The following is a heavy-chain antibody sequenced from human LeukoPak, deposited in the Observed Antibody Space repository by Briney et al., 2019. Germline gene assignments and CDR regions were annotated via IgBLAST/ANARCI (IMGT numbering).Heavy chain of an antibody. CDR3: ASQGPERGYSYGYLFDY. J-gene: IGHJ4*02. CDR2: IIPIFGTA. V-gene: IGHV1-69*05. Sequence: SVKVSCKASGYTFTGYYMHWVRQAPGQGLEWMGGIIPIFGTANYAQKFQGRVTITTDESTSTAYMELSSLRSEDTAVYYCASQGPERGYSYGYLFDYWGQGTLVTVSS. CDR1: GYTFTGYY. D-gene: IGHD5-18*01.